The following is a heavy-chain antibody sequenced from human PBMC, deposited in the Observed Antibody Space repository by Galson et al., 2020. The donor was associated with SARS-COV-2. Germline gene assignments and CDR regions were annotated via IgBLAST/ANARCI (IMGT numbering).Heavy chain of an antibody. J-gene: IGHJ4*02. V-gene: IGHV3-9*01. CDR1: GFTFDDYA. D-gene: IGHD3-22*01. Sequence: SLKISCAASGFTFDDYAMHWVRQAPGKGLEWVSGISWNSGSIGYADSVKGRFTISRDNAKNSLYLQMNSLRAEDTALYYCAKVAAQITYYYDSSGYFDYWGQGTLVTVSS. CDR3: AKVAAQITYYYDSSGYFDY. CDR2: ISWNSGSI.